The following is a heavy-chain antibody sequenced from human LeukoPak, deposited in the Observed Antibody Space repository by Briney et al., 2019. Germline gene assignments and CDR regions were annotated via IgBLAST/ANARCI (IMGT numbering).Heavy chain of an antibody. CDR3: AKAQINSNTLFDS. D-gene: IGHD2/OR15-2a*01. CDR1: GFTFSSHA. CDR2: LTIGGGAT. V-gene: IGHV3-23*01. Sequence: GGSLRLSCAASGFTFSSHAMSWVRQAPGKGLEWVSGLTIGGGATYYADSVKGRFTISRDISKNTLYLQMNSLGDEDTAVYFCAKAQINSNTLFDSWGQGTLVTVSS. J-gene: IGHJ4*02.